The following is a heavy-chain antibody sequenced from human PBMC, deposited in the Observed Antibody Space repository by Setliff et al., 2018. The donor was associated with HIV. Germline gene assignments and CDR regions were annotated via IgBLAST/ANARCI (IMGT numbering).Heavy chain of an antibody. V-gene: IGHV3-48*01. CDR3: ASGTGTFNQFFYYYMDV. CDR2: ISSGSSAI. D-gene: IGHD3-9*01. CDR1: GFTFSNYG. Sequence: PGGSLRLSCAASGFTFSNYGMSWVRQAPGKGPEWVSYISSGSSAIYYADSLKARFTISRDNAKNSLYLQMNSLRAEDTAVYYCASGTGTFNQFFYYYMDVWGKGTTVTV. J-gene: IGHJ6*03.